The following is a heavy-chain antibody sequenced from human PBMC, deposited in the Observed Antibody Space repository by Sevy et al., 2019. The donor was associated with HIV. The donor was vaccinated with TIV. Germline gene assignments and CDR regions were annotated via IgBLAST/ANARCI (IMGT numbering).Heavy chain of an antibody. D-gene: IGHD1-1*01. J-gene: IGHJ4*02. V-gene: IGHV3-30-3*01. CDR2: ISYDGINT. CDR1: GFNFNAYA. CDR3: ARDFRCDDDDLSNFDL. Sequence: GGSLRLSCAASGFNFNAYAMHWVRQAPGEGLEWVAVISYDGINTYYAESVRGRFFISRDNSKNTLDLQMHSLTPEDRAVYFCARDFRCDDDDLSNFDLWGQGTLVTVSS.